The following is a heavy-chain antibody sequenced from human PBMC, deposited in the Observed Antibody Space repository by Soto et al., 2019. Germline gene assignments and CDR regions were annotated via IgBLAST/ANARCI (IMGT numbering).Heavy chain of an antibody. CDR2: ISWDGGST. V-gene: IGHV3-43*01. J-gene: IGHJ3*02. Sequence: GGSLRLSCTASGVTLDDYTMHWVRQAPGKGLEWVSLISWDGGSTYYADSVKGRFTISRDNSKNSLYLQMNSLRTEDTALYYCAKDTSYSSGWSPFDIWGQGTMVTVSS. CDR3: AKDTSYSSGWSPFDI. CDR1: GVTLDDYT. D-gene: IGHD6-19*01.